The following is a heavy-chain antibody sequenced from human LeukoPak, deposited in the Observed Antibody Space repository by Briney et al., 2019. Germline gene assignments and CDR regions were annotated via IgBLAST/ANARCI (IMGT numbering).Heavy chain of an antibody. V-gene: IGHV1-46*01. CDR3: ASRKPGGYGTDY. CDR2: INPSAGST. CDR1: GYTFTSYY. J-gene: IGHJ4*02. Sequence: ASVKVSCKASGYTFTSYYIHWVRQAPGQGLEWMGLINPSAGSTNYAQKFQGRVTITADESTSTAYMELSSLRSEDTAVYYCASRKPGGYGTDYWGQGTLVTVSS. D-gene: IGHD5-12*01.